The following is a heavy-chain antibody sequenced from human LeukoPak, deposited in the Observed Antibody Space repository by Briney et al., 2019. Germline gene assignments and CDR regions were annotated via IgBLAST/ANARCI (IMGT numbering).Heavy chain of an antibody. CDR2: IEVGGAMT. Sequence: GGFLRLSCAASGFTFSSYAMTWVRRAPGKGLEWVSTIEVGGAMTHYADSVKGRFTISRDTSKKTLYLQMSSLRVEDTAVYYCAKPLGGSYLFDLWGPGTLVTVSS. CDR1: GFTFSSYA. CDR3: AKPLGGSYLFDL. V-gene: IGHV3-23*01. D-gene: IGHD1-26*01. J-gene: IGHJ4*02.